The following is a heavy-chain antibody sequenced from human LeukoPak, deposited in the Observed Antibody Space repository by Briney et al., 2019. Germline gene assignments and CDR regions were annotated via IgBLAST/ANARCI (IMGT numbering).Heavy chain of an antibody. CDR3: AREPSGYYDSGVYP. Sequence: ASVKVSCKAPGDTFINYGISWVRQAPGQGLEWMGWFSPYNGDTKYAEKFKGRVTMTRDTSTNTAYMELRSLRADDTAVYYCAREPSGYYDSGVYPWGQGTLVTVSP. CDR1: GDTFINYG. V-gene: IGHV1-18*01. J-gene: IGHJ5*02. CDR2: FSPYNGDT. D-gene: IGHD3-22*01.